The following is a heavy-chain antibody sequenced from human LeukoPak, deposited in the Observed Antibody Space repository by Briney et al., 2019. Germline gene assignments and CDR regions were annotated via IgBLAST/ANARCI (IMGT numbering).Heavy chain of an antibody. D-gene: IGHD5-18*01. CDR1: GGSISSGSYY. V-gene: IGHV4-61*02. Sequence: PSQTLSLTCTVSGGSISSGSYYWSWIRQPAGKGLEWIGRIYTSGSTNYNPSLKSRVTISVDTSKNQFSLKLSSVTAADTAVYHCARVPAFPGYGHVGAFDIWGQGTMVTVSS. CDR3: ARVPAFPGYGHVGAFDI. J-gene: IGHJ3*02. CDR2: IYTSGST.